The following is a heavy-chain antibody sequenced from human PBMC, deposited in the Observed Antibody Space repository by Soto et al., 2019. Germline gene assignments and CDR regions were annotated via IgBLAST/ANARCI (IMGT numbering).Heavy chain of an antibody. CDR3: ARGNYGSVVGYYFDY. CDR1: GGSISSGGYY. CDR2: IYYSGST. D-gene: IGHD3-10*01. J-gene: IGHJ4*02. V-gene: IGHV4-31*03. Sequence: SETLSLTCTVSGGSISSGGYYWSWIRQHPGKGLEWIGYIYYSGSTYYNPSLKSRVTISVDTSKNQFSLKLSSVTAADTAVYYCARGNYGSVVGYYFDYWGQGTLVTVSS.